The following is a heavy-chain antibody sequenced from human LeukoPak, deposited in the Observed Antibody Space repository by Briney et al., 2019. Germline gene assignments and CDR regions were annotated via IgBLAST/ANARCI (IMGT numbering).Heavy chain of an antibody. CDR2: IYKSGST. Sequence: SETLSLTCTVSGGSISSYYWSWIRQPPGKGLEWTGSIYKSGSTYYSPSLKSRITMSVDTSKNQFSLKLSSVTAADTAVYYCVRLGQVAGAIDYWGQGTLVTVSS. CDR1: GGSISSYY. J-gene: IGHJ4*02. V-gene: IGHV4-59*04. D-gene: IGHD5-12*01. CDR3: VRLGQVAGAIDY.